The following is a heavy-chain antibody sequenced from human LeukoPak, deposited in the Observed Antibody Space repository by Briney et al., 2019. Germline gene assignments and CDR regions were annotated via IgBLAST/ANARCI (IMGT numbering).Heavy chain of an antibody. CDR1: GYTFTSYG. CDR2: ISAYNGNT. J-gene: IGHJ3*02. CDR3: ARDKLRFLELGVGAFDI. D-gene: IGHD3-3*01. Sequence: GASVKVSRKASGYTFTSYGISWVRQAPGQGLEWMGWISAYNGNTNYAQKLQGRVTMTTDTSTSTAYMELRSLRSDDTAVYYCARDKLRFLELGVGAFDIWGQGTMVTVSS. V-gene: IGHV1-18*01.